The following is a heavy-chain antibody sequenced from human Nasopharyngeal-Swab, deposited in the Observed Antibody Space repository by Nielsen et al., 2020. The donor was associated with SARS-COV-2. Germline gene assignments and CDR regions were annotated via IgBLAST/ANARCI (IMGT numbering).Heavy chain of an antibody. J-gene: IGHJ4*02. V-gene: IGHV1-18*03. CDR3: AKDRFTGGQSPFDS. Sequence: ASVTVSCKASGYTFTNFGITWVRQAPGQGLEWMGRISAYNGNTNYGQNFQGRVTMTTDTSTTTAYIEVTSLRPDDMAVYYCAKDRFTGGQSPFDSWGQGTLVTVSS. D-gene: IGHD4-23*01. CDR1: GYTFTNFG. CDR2: ISAYNGNT.